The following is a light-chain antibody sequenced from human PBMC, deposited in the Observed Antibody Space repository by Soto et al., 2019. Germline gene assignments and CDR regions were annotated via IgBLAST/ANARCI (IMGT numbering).Light chain of an antibody. CDR3: QQSYSTPRT. V-gene: IGKV1-39*01. Sequence: DIQMTQSPSSLSASVGDRVTITCRASQSISSYLNWYQQKPGKAPKLLIDSSSSLQSGWPSWFSGSGSGTDFTLPISSLQPQDFATYYCQQSYSTPRTFGQGTTVDIK. CDR1: QSISSY. J-gene: IGKJ1*01. CDR2: SSS.